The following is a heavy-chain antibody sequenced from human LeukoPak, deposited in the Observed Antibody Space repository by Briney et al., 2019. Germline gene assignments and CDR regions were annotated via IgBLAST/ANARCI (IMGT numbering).Heavy chain of an antibody. CDR3: ARHYYDSSGYYHFDY. CDR2: IYYGSVFYSVST. D-gene: IGHD3-22*01. J-gene: IGHJ4*02. CDR1: DGSISSSSYY. V-gene: IGHV4-39*01. Sequence: SETLSLTCTVSDGSISSSSYYWGWIRQPPGKGLEWIGSIYYGSVFYSVSTYYNPSLKSRVTMSGDTSKNQFSLKLSSVTAADTAVYYCARHYYDSSGYYHFDYWGQGTLVTVSS.